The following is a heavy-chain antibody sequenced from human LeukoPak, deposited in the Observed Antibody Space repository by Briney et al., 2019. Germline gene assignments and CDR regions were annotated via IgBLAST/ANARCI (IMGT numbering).Heavy chain of an antibody. V-gene: IGHV3-30*03. CDR3: TPSPGDTVTTDY. D-gene: IGHD4-17*01. J-gene: IGHJ4*02. CDR1: GFTFSSYG. CDR2: ISYDGSNK. Sequence: GGSLRLSCAASGFTFSSYGMHWVRQAPGKGLEWVAVISYDGSNKYYADSVKGRFTISRDNSNNTLSLQMISLRAEDTALYYCTPSPGDTVTTDYWGQGTLVTVSS.